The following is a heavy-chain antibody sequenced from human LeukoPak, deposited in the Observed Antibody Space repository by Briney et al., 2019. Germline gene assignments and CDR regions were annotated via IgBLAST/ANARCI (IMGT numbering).Heavy chain of an antibody. CDR2: IYTSGST. CDR3: ARGYYDSSGYYHDAFDI. J-gene: IGHJ3*02. D-gene: IGHD3-22*01. V-gene: IGHV4-61*02. Sequence: SQTLSLTCTVSGGSISSGSYYWSWIRQPAGKGLEWIGRIYTSGSTNYNPSLKSRVTISVDTSKNQFSLKLSSVTAADTAVYYCARGYYDSSGYYHDAFDIWGQGTMVTVSS. CDR1: GGSISSGSYY.